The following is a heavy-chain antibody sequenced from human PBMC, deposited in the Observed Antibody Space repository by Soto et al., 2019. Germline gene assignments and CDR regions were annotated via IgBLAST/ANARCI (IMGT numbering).Heavy chain of an antibody. CDR3: ASLSVDPDY. J-gene: IGHJ4*02. CDR2: IYYSGST. D-gene: IGHD6-19*01. CDR1: GGSVSSGSYY. Sequence: QVQLQESGPGLVKPSETLSLTCTVSGGSVSSGSYYWSWIRQPPGKGLEWIGYIYYSGSTNYNPSLKGRFTISVHTSKTPFSRKLSSVTAADPAVYYCASLSVDPDYWGQGTLVTVSS. V-gene: IGHV4-61*01.